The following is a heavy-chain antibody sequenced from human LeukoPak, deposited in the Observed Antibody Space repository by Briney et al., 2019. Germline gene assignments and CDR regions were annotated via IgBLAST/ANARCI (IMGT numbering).Heavy chain of an antibody. Sequence: SETLSLTCTVSGGSISSYYWSWIRQPPGKGLEWIGYIYYSGSTNYNPSLKSRVTISVDTSKNQFSLKLSSVTAADTAVYYCARVMVDYYYGMDVWGQGTTVTVSS. J-gene: IGHJ6*02. D-gene: IGHD2-15*01. V-gene: IGHV4-59*01. CDR2: IYYSGST. CDR3: ARVMVDYYYGMDV. CDR1: GGSISSYY.